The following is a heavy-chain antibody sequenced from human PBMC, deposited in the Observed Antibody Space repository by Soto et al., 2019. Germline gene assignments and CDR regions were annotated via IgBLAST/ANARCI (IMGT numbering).Heavy chain of an antibody. CDR2: IKSKTDGGTT. Sequence: ESGGGLAKPGGSLRLSCATSGFTFSNAWMNWVRQAPGKGLEWVGRIKSKTDGGTTDYAAPVKGRFTISRDDSKKTFYLQMNSLRTEDTAVYFCTTGYYYDSSAYPYYWGQGTLVTVSS. CDR1: GFTFSNAW. V-gene: IGHV3-15*01. CDR3: TTGYYYDSSAYPYY. J-gene: IGHJ4*02. D-gene: IGHD3-22*01.